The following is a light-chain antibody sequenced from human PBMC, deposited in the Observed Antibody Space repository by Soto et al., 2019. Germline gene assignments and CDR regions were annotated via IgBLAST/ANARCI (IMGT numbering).Light chain of an antibody. V-gene: IGLV2-14*01. CDR3: SSFRTGSVVL. J-gene: IGLJ3*02. CDR2: GVR. Sequence: QSALTQPASVSGSPGQTITISCTGTSSDVGGYNYVSWYQQHPGKAPTLVIYGVRYRPSGVSARFSGSKFQNTASLTISGLQAEDEADYYCSSFRTGSVVLFGGGTKLTVL. CDR1: SSDVGGYNY.